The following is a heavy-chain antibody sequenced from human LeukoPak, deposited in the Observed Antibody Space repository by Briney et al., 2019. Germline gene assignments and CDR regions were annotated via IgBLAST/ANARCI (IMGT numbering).Heavy chain of an antibody. V-gene: IGHV3-23*01. J-gene: IGHJ6*03. D-gene: IGHD2-15*01. Sequence: QSGGSLRLSCAASGITFSSYGMSWVRQAPGKGLEWVSSISSTGGTTYYADSVKGRFTISRDNSKNTLYPQMNSLRAEDTAIYYCAKNGDRGAYCTGGTCYPYFYYYMDVWGKGTTVTI. CDR2: ISSTGGTT. CDR3: AKNGDRGAYCTGGTCYPYFYYYMDV. CDR1: GITFSSYG.